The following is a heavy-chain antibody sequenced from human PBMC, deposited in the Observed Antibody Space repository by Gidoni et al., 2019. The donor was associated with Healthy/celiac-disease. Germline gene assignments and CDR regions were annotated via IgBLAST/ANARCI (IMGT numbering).Heavy chain of an antibody. J-gene: IGHJ4*02. CDR3: AKDRRGYWDY. Sequence: QVQLVASGGGVVQPGRSLRLYCAASGFTFSSYGMHWVRQAPGKGLEWVAVISYDGSNKYYADSVKGRFTISRDNSKNTLYLQMNSLRAEDTAVYYCAKDRRGYWDYWGQGTLVTVSS. CDR1: GFTFSSYG. D-gene: IGHD2-8*02. CDR2: ISYDGSNK. V-gene: IGHV3-30*18.